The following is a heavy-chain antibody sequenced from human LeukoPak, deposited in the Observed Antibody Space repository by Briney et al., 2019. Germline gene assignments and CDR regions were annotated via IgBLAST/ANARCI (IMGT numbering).Heavy chain of an antibody. CDR3: ARDVSRFGELSGYYMDV. CDR1: GDSVSSNSAA. J-gene: IGHJ6*03. V-gene: IGHV6-1*01. Sequence: SQTLSLTCAISGDSVSSNSAAWNWIRQSPSRGLEWLGRTYYRSKWYNDYAVSVKSRITINPDTSKNQFSLQLNSVTPEDTAVYYCARDVSRFGELSGYYMDVWGKGTTVTVSS. D-gene: IGHD3-10*01. CDR2: TYYRSKWYN.